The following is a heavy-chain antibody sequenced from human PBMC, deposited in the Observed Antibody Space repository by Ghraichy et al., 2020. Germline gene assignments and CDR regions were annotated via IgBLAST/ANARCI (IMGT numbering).Heavy chain of an antibody. CDR1: GGSIRSSSYY. V-gene: IGHV4-39*01. CDR3: AGTGGGSTWYNWFDP. D-gene: IGHD2-15*01. CDR2: VFYSGNT. J-gene: IGHJ5*02. Sequence: SETLSLTCEVSGGSIRSSSYYWAWIRQPPGKGLEWIGSVFYSGNTYYNPSLKSRVTISVDTSKNQFFLKLKSVTAADTAIYYCAGTGGGSTWYNWFDPWGQGTLVTVSS.